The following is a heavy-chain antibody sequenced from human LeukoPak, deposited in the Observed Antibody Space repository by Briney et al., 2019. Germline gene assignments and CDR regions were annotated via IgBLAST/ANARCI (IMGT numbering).Heavy chain of an antibody. Sequence: PGGSLRLSCAASGFKFSSYSMKWVRQAPGKGLEWVSFISSSSSYIYYADSLKGRFTISRDNAKNSLYLQMNSLRAEDTAVYYCARGIARSGSYYSGYYYYYMDVWGKGTTVTISS. CDR1: GFKFSSYS. J-gene: IGHJ6*03. CDR3: ARGIARSGSYYSGYYYYYMDV. CDR2: ISSSSSYI. D-gene: IGHD3-10*01. V-gene: IGHV3-21*01.